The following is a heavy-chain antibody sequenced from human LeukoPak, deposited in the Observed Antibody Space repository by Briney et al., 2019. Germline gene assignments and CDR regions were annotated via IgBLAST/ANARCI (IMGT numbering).Heavy chain of an antibody. CDR3: ARRDYYGSGSEYRCFDY. D-gene: IGHD3-10*01. Sequence: SETLSLTCAVYGGSFGGYYWSWIRQPPGKGLEWIGEIYHSGTTNFNPSLKSRVTILVDKSKNQFSLKLSSVTAADTAVYYCARRDYYGSGSEYRCFDYWGQGSLVTVSS. V-gene: IGHV4-34*01. J-gene: IGHJ4*02. CDR1: GGSFGGYY. CDR2: IYHSGTT.